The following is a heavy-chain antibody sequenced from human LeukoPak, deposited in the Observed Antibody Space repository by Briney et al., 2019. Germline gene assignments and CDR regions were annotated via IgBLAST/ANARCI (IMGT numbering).Heavy chain of an antibody. D-gene: IGHD2-2*02. Sequence: PGGSLRLSCAASGFTFSSYAMSWVRQAPGKGLEWVSAISGSGGSTYYADSVKGRFTISRDNSKNTLYLQMNSLRAEDTAVYYCARDHCSSTSCYTDYWGQGTLVTVSS. CDR3: ARDHCSSTSCYTDY. V-gene: IGHV3-23*01. CDR2: ISGSGGST. J-gene: IGHJ4*02. CDR1: GFTFSSYA.